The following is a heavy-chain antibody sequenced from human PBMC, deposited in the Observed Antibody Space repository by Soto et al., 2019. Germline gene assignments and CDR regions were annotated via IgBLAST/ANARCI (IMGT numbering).Heavy chain of an antibody. D-gene: IGHD3-3*01. CDR3: ARDGRLDSRSGSRRFDP. V-gene: IGHV1-8*01. Sequence: GASVKVSCKASGYTFTSYDINWVRQATGQGLEWMGWMNPNSGNTGYAQKFQGRVTMTRNTSISTAYMELSSLRSEDTAVYYCARDGRLDSRSGSRRFDPWGQGTLVTVSS. CDR1: GYTFTSYD. J-gene: IGHJ5*02. CDR2: MNPNSGNT.